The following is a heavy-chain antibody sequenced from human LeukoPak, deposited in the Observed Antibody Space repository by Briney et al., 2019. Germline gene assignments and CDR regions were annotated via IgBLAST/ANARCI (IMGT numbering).Heavy chain of an antibody. CDR3: ATHGDTVIVFRTWYFDL. V-gene: IGHV3-23*01. D-gene: IGHD3-16*02. CDR2: ISQGGGTT. J-gene: IGHJ2*01. CDR1: GFSIRNYD. Sequence: PGGSLRLSCTASGFSIRNYDMNWVRQSPGKGLEWVSTISQGGGTTYYADSVKGRFTISRDNSKNTLYLQINSLRVEDTAVYYCATHGDTVIVFRTWYFDLWGRGTLVTVSS.